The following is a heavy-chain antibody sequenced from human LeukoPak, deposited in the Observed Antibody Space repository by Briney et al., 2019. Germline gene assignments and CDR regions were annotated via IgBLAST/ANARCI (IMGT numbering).Heavy chain of an antibody. CDR1: GFTFSSYG. D-gene: IGHD3-22*01. J-gene: IGHJ4*02. CDR3: AKDDTSGYYKTHRAFDY. V-gene: IGHV3-33*06. CDR2: IWNDASHD. Sequence: GGSLRLSCAASGFTFSSYGMHWVRQAPGKGLEWVAVIWNDASHDNYVDSVKGRFTISRDNSKNTLYLQMNSLRAEDTAVYYCAKDDTSGYYKTHRAFDYWGQGTLVTVSS.